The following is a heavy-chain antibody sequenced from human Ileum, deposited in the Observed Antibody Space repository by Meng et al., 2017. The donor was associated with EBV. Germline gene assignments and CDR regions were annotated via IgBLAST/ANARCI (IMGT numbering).Heavy chain of an antibody. V-gene: IGHV4-34*01. CDR2: IDQSGYT. CDR1: VGSFNDYY. CDR3: ARYGRCNGNSFYCFDP. D-gene: IGHD4-23*01. Sequence: HGRLQQCVTGLLIPSETLSLTGAVYVGSFNDYYWTWLRQPPGKGLEWIGEIDQSGYTKFNPSLRSRATISRDTSNNQFSLRLNSVTAADTALYYCARYGRCNGNSFYCFDPWGQGTLVTVAS. J-gene: IGHJ5*02.